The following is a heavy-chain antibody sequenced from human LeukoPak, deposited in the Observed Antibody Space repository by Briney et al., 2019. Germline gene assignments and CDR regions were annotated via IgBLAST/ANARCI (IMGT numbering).Heavy chain of an antibody. CDR1: GYTFTDYY. J-gene: IGHJ4*02. Sequence: GASVKVSCKSSGYTFTDYYTHLVRQVPGQGLEWMGIFRPSGTTTVYPLELQGRVTLTRDTSASTVYMELSSLTSADTAVYFCARESGGRTGGKTFDYWGQGTLVTVSS. CDR2: FRPSGTTT. CDR3: ARESGGRTGGKTFDY. V-gene: IGHV1-46*01. D-gene: IGHD1-26*01.